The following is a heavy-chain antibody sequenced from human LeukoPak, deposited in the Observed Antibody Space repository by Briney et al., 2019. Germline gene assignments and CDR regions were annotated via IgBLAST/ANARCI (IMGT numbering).Heavy chain of an antibody. CDR1: GYTFTGYY. CDR3: AGVFRRITARPDFYY. V-gene: IGHV1-2*02. CDR2: INPNSGGT. J-gene: IGHJ4*02. D-gene: IGHD6-6*01. Sequence: ASVKVSCKASGYTFTGYYMHWVRQAPGQGLEWMGWINPNSGGTNYAQKFQGRVTMTRDTSITTAYMELSRLRADDTAVYYCAGVFRRITARPDFYYWGQGTLVTVSS.